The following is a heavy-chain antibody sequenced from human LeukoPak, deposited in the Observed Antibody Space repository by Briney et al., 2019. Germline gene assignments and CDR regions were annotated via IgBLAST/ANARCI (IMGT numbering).Heavy chain of an antibody. V-gene: IGHV3-11*01. J-gene: IGHJ5*02. Sequence: GGSLRLSCAASGFTFSDYYMSWIRQAPGKGLEWVSYISSSGSTIYYADSVKGRFTISRDNAKNSLYLQMNSLRAEDTAVYYCAIVKEYIVVVTAIHGWFDPWGQGTLVTVSS. CDR3: AIVKEYIVVVTAIHGWFDP. CDR2: ISSSGSTI. D-gene: IGHD2-21*02. CDR1: GFTFSDYY.